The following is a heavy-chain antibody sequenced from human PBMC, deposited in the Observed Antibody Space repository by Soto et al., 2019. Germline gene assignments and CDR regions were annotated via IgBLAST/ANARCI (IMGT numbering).Heavy chain of an antibody. CDR1: GFTFSSHP. CDR3: ARLPYYSDQ. Sequence: GGSLRLSCAASGFTFSSHPMNWVRQAPGKGLERISYISTGSSNIFYADSVKGRFTISRDNAMNSLYLQMDSLRAEDTAVYYCARLPYYSDQWSQGT. CDR2: ISTGSSNI. J-gene: IGHJ5*02. V-gene: IGHV3-48*01. D-gene: IGHD3-22*01.